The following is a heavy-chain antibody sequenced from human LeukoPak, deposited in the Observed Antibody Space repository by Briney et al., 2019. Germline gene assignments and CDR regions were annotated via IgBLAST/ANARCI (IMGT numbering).Heavy chain of an antibody. V-gene: IGHV3-23*01. CDR2: IFPTSREI. CDR3: ARRGCGGDGYCDAFDI. D-gene: IGHD5-24*01. CDR1: GFTFSSFA. Sequence: GGSLRLSCAASGFTFSSFAMIWVRQPPGKGLEWVSSIFPTSREIHYADSVRGRFTISRDNSKSTLSLQMNSLRAEDTAIYYCARRGCGGDGYCDAFDIWGQGTMVTVSS. J-gene: IGHJ3*02.